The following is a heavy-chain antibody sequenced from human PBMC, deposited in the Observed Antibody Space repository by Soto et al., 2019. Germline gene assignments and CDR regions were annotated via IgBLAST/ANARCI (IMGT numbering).Heavy chain of an antibody. J-gene: IGHJ6*03. D-gene: IGHD5-18*01. Sequence: SETLSLTCTVSGGSISSYYWSWIRQPPGKGLEWIGYIYYSGSTNYNPSLKSRVTISVDTSKNQFSLKLSSVTAADAAVYYCARVLGSWIQLWLAQDYYYYYMDVWGKGTTVTVSS. V-gene: IGHV4-59*01. CDR1: GGSISSYY. CDR2: IYYSGST. CDR3: ARVLGSWIQLWLAQDYYYYYMDV.